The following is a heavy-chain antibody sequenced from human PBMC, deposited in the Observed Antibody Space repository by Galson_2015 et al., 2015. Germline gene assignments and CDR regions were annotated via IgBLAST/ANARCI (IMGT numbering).Heavy chain of an antibody. J-gene: IGHJ4*02. V-gene: IGHV3-15*01. CDR3: TTKASNQNVDGSEQYFYH. CDR2: IKTKTNGGTT. D-gene: IGHD3-10*01. Sequence: SLRLSCAASGFTFNNAWMSWVRQAPGKGLEWVGRIKTKTNGGTTEYAAHVKGRFKISRDDSENTVYLQMNSLKSQDTALYYCTTKASNQNVDGSEQYFYHWGQGTLVTVSS. CDR1: GFTFNNAW.